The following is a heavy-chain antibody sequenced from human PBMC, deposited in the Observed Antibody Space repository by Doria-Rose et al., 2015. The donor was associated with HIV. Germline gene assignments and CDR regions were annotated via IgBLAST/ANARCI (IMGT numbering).Heavy chain of an antibody. V-gene: IGHV2-26*01. CDR1: GVSLSSPGMG. CDR2: FFSDDER. D-gene: IGHD6-13*01. J-gene: IGHJ4*02. Sequence: QVQLVESGPVLVKPTETLTLTCTVSGVSLSSPGMGVSWIRQPPGKALEWLANFFSDDERSYKTSLKSRLTISRSTSKSQVVLTMTDMDPVDTATYYCARIKSSRWYHKYYFDFWGQGTLVIVSA. CDR3: ARIKSSRWYHKYYFDF.